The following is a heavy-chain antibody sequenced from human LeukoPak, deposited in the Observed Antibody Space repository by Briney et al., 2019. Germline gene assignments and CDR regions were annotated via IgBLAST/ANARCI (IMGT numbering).Heavy chain of an antibody. CDR3: ARVIGDKARRVWFDP. J-gene: IGHJ5*02. CDR1: GGTFSSYA. V-gene: IGHV1-69*13. D-gene: IGHD4-17*01. Sequence: SVKVSCKASGGTFSSYAISWVRQAPGQGLEWMGGIIPIFGTANYAQKFQGRVTITADESTSTAYMELSSLRSEDTAVYYCARVIGDKARRVWFDPWGQGTLVTVSS. CDR2: IIPIFGTA.